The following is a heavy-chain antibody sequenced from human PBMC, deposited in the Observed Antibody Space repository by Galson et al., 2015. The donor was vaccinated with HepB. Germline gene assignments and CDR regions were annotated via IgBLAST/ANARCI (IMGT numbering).Heavy chain of an antibody. CDR1: GFIFSTYS. CDR3: AKGSGPSNPDFDY. D-gene: IGHD3-10*01. J-gene: IGHJ4*02. Sequence: SLRLSCAASGFIFSTYSMHWVRQAPGKGLEWVSGISWNSGSIGYADSVKGRFTISRDNAKNSLYLQMNSLRAEDTALYYCAKGSGPSNPDFDYWGQGTLVTVSS. CDR2: ISWNSGSI. V-gene: IGHV3-9*01.